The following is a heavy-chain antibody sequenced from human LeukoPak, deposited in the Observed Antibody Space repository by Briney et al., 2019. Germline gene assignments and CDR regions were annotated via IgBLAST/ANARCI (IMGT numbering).Heavy chain of an antibody. CDR3: ARATYYYDSSGYYVFYFDN. CDR1: GFTVSSNY. CDR2: IYSGGST. D-gene: IGHD3-22*01. J-gene: IGHJ4*02. Sequence: GGSLRLSCAASGFTVSSNYMSWVRQAPGKGLEWVSVIYSGGSTYYADSVKGRFTISRDNSKNTLYLQMNSLRAEDTAVYYCARATYYYDSSGYYVFYFDNWGRGTLVTVSS. V-gene: IGHV3-53*01.